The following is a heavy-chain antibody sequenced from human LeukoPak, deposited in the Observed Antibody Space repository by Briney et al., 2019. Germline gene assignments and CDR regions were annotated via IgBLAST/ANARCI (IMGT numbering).Heavy chain of an antibody. CDR2: ISGSGGST. J-gene: IGHJ4*02. V-gene: IGHV3-23*01. CDR1: GFTFSSYA. Sequence: GGSPRLSCAASGFTFSSYAMSWVRQAPGKGLEWVSAISGSGGSTYYADSVKGRFTTSRDNSKNTLYLQMNRLRVEDTAVYYSAKEAAGWGFHNYFDYWGQGTLVTVSS. CDR3: AKEAAGWGFHNYFDY. D-gene: IGHD2-21*01.